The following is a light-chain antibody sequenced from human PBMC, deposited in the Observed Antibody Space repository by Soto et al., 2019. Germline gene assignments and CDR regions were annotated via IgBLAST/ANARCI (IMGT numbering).Light chain of an antibody. V-gene: IGKV1-39*01. Sequence: DIQMTQSPSSLPASVGDRISITCRASQSIGSYLSWYQQKPGKAPKLLIYGASNLQSGVPSRFSGSGSETSFTLTISCLHPKEFETYFCQQSYTAPRTFGQGPKLEIK. CDR3: QQSYTAPRT. CDR1: QSIGSY. CDR2: GAS. J-gene: IGKJ2*01.